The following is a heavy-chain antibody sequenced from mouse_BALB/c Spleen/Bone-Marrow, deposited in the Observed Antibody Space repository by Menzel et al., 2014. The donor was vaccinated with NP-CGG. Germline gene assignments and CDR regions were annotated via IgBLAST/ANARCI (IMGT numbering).Heavy chain of an antibody. CDR2: ILPGSGST. D-gene: IGHD2-1*01. J-gene: IGHJ4*01. V-gene: IGHV1-9*01. CDR1: GYTFSSYW. Sequence: VQLVESGGELMKPGASVKISCKATGYTFSSYWIEWVKQRPGHGLEWIGEILPGSGSTNYNEKFKSKATLTVGRSSSTAYMQLSSLTSEDSAVYFCARRGNYGAMDYWGQGTSVTVSS. CDR3: ARRGNYGAMDY.